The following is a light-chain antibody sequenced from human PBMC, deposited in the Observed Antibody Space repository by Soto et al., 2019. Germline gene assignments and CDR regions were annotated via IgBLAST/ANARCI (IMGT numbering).Light chain of an antibody. CDR1: QNIRNL. V-gene: IGKV1-5*01. CDR3: QQYNTYAT. Sequence: DIQLTQSPSTLSAAVGDSVTITCRASQNIRNLLAWYQQKPGKDPKPLIYDASTLKTGVPSRFSGSGSGSEFNFTITGLQPDDFATYFCQQYNTYATFGQGTRLDIK. CDR2: DAS. J-gene: IGKJ5*01.